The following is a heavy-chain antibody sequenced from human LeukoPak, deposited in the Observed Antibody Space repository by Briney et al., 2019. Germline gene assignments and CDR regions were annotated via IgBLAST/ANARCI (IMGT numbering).Heavy chain of an antibody. J-gene: IGHJ4*02. CDR3: ARVPSMVRGVIGY. V-gene: IGHV3-66*02. Sequence: GGSLRLSCAASGFTVSSNYMSWVRQAPGKGLEWVSVIYSGGSTYYADSVKGRFTISRDNSKNTLYLQMNSLRAEDTAVYYCARVPSMVRGVIGYWGQGTLVTVSS. CDR2: IYSGGST. D-gene: IGHD3-10*01. CDR1: GFTVSSNY.